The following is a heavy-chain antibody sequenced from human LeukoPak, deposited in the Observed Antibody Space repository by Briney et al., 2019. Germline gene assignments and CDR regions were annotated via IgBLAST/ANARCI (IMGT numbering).Heavy chain of an antibody. Sequence: SETLSLTCTVSGGSISSYYWSWIRQPPGKGLEWIGYIYYSGSTNYNPSLKSRVTISVDTSKNQFSLKLSSVTAAGTAVYYCARGTKKFGYFDYWGQGTLVTVSS. J-gene: IGHJ4*02. CDR2: IYYSGST. CDR1: GGSISSYY. CDR3: ARGTKKFGYFDY. D-gene: IGHD3-10*01. V-gene: IGHV4-59*01.